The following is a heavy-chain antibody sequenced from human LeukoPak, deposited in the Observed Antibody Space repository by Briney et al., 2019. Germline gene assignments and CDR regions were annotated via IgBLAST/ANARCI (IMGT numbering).Heavy chain of an antibody. Sequence: GGSLRLPCAASGFTFSNYGMTWVRQAPGKGLEWVSAISGSGGITHYADSVKGRFTISRDNSKNTLYMQMNSLRAEDTAVYYCAKVPYENYYYYMDVWGKGTTVTVSS. D-gene: IGHD3-22*01. CDR2: ISGSGGIT. CDR3: AKVPYENYYYYMDV. CDR1: GFTFSNYG. J-gene: IGHJ6*03. V-gene: IGHV3-23*01.